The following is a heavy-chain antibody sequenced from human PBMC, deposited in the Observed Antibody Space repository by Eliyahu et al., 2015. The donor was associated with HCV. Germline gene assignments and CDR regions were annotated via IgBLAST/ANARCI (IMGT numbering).Heavy chain of an antibody. J-gene: IGHJ4*02. CDR1: GGSLSGYY. D-gene: IGHD3-3*01. Sequence: QVQLQQWGAGLLKPSETLSLTCVVSGGSLSGYYWSWIRQPPGMGLEWVGEIYHGGSTNSNPSLKSRVTILLDTSKNQFSLRLSSVTAADTAVYFCARGLGMSGVESPEFDQWGQGTLVTVSS. CDR3: ARGLGMSGVESPEFDQ. CDR2: IYHGGST. V-gene: IGHV4-34*01.